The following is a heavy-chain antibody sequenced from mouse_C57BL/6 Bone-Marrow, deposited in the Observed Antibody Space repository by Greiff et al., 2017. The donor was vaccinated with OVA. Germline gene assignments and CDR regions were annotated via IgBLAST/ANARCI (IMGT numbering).Heavy chain of an antibody. J-gene: IGHJ2*01. CDR3: ERHNYDYDEYYFDY. D-gene: IGHD2-4*01. Sequence: EVQLVESGGGLVQPGGSLKLSCAASGFTFSDYYMYWVRQTPEKRLEWVAYISNGGGSTYYPDTVKGRFTISRDNAKNTLYLQMSRLKSEDTAMYYCERHNYDYDEYYFDYWGQGTTLTVSS. CDR1: GFTFSDYY. CDR2: ISNGGGST. V-gene: IGHV5-12*01.